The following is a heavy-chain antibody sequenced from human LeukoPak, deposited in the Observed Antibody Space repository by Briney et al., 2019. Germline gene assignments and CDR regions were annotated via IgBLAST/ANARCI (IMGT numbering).Heavy chain of an antibody. Sequence: ASVKVSCKASGYTFTSYGISWARQAPGQGLEWMGWISAYDDKRNSVQRFQDRITMTTDTSTSTSYLELRNLRSEDTAVYYCARDYYYDSSGYYTYYFDYWGQGTQVTVSS. CDR2: ISAYDDKR. CDR1: GYTFTSYG. V-gene: IGHV1-18*01. J-gene: IGHJ4*02. D-gene: IGHD3-22*01. CDR3: ARDYYYDSSGYYTYYFDY.